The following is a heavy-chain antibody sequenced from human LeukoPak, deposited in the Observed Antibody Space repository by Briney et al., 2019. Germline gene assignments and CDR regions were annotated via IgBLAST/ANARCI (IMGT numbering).Heavy chain of an antibody. CDR3: AREYYDSWSGSYFYMDV. D-gene: IGHD3-3*01. J-gene: IGHJ6*03. CDR1: GGSISSYY. V-gene: IGHV4-4*07. CDR2: IHTTGST. Sequence: SETLSLTCTVSGGSISSYYWSWILQPAGRGLEWIGRIHTTGSTNYNPSLKSRVTMSEDTSKNQFSLKMSSVTAADTAVYYCAREYYDSWSGSYFYMDVWGKGTTVTVSS.